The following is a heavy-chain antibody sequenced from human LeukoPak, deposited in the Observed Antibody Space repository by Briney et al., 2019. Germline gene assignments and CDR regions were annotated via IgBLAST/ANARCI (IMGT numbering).Heavy chain of an antibody. CDR1: GFTFSDYY. CDR2: ISKSGSDT. J-gene: IGHJ4*02. Sequence: PGGSLRLSWAAFGFTFSDYYMSWIRQAPGKGLEWVSYISKSGSDTNFADSVKGRFTISRDNAKNSLYLQMNSLRGEDTAVYYCARVGATGTADYWGQGTLVTVS. D-gene: IGHD1-1*01. V-gene: IGHV3-11*06. CDR3: ARVGATGTADY.